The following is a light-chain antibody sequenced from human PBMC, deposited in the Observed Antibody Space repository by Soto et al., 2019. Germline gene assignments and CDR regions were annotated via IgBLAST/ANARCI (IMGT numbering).Light chain of an antibody. V-gene: IGLV2-8*01. Sequence: QSVLTQPPSASGSPGQSVTISCTGTSSDVGGYKYVSWYQHHPGKAPKVVIYEVTKRPSGVPDRFSGSQSGNTAFLTVSGLQAEDEADYYCSSYGGTNNVVFGGGTQLTVL. J-gene: IGLJ7*01. CDR3: SSYGGTNNVV. CDR2: EVT. CDR1: SSDVGGYKY.